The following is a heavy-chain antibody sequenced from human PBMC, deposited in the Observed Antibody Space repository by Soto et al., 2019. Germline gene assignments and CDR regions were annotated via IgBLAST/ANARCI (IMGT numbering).Heavy chain of an antibody. D-gene: IGHD4-17*01. V-gene: IGHV4-39*01. J-gene: IGHJ4*02. CDR1: GGNISNSGYC. CDR3: AKAYDYGGNEFDY. CDR2: IYYSGST. Sequence: PSEPLPLSCTVLGGNISNSGYCWGWIRQPPGKGLEWIGSIYYSGSTYYNPSLKSRVTISVDTSKNQFSLKLSSVTAADTAVYYCAKAYDYGGNEFDYWGQGTLVTVPS.